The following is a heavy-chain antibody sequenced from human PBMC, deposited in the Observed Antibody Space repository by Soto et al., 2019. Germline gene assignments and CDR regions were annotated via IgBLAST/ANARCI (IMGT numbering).Heavy chain of an antibody. CDR1: GFTFSSYA. CDR2: ISGSGGST. J-gene: IGHJ6*02. Sequence: EVQLLESGGGLVQPGGSLRLSCAASGFTFSSYAMSWVRQAPGKGLEWVSAISGSGGSTYYADSVKGRFTISRDNSKNTLYLQMNSLRAEDTAVYYCAKVGSDDILTGYASSYSYYYYGMDVWGQGTTVTVSS. CDR3: AKVGSDDILTGYASSYSYYYYGMDV. V-gene: IGHV3-23*01. D-gene: IGHD3-9*01.